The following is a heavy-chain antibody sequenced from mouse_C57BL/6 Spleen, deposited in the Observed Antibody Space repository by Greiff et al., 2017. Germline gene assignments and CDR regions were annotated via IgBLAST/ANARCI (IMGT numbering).Heavy chain of an antibody. V-gene: IGHV5-9*01. CDR2: ISGGGGNT. CDR1: GFTFSSYT. Sequence: EVKLVESGGGFVKPGGSLKLSCAASGFTFSSYTMSWVRQTPEKRLEWVATISGGGGNTYYPDSVKGRFTISRDNAKNTLYLQMSSLRSEDTALYYCARRGGSSRYAMDYWGQGTSVTVSS. J-gene: IGHJ4*01. CDR3: ARRGGSSRYAMDY. D-gene: IGHD1-1*01.